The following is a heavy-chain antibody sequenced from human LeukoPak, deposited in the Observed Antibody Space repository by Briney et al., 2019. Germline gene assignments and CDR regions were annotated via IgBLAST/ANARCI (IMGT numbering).Heavy chain of an antibody. J-gene: IGHJ4*02. CDR2: ITYDGSNK. CDR3: ARVVYICSGYYSGSLGH. CDR1: GFTFSSYA. D-gene: IGHD3-22*01. V-gene: IGHV3-30-3*01. Sequence: DPAGTLRLSCTASGFTFSSYAMHWVRQDPPEKLQWVAGITYDGSNKYYADSVKSRFTISRDNSKNTLYLQMNSLGAEDTAVYYCARVVYICSGYYSGSLGHWGQGTLVTVSS.